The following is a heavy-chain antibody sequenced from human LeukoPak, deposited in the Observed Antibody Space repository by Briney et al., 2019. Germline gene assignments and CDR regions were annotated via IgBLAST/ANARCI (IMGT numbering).Heavy chain of an antibody. CDR1: GGSISSSSYS. V-gene: IGHV4-39*07. CDR3: ARGVYEYQLLKDSWFDP. J-gene: IGHJ5*02. D-gene: IGHD2-2*01. CDR2: IYYSGST. Sequence: PSETLSLTCTVSGGSISSSSYSWGWIRQPPGKRLEWIGIIYYSGSTYYNPSLKSRVTISVDTSKNQFSLKLSSVTAADTAVYYCARGVYEYQLLKDSWFDPWGQGTLVTVSS.